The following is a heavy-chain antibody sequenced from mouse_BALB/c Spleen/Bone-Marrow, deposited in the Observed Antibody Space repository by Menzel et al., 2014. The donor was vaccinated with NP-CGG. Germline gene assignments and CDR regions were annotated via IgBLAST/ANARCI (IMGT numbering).Heavy chain of an antibody. D-gene: IGHD4-1*02. CDR3: ARFSTVYYFDY. Sequence: VKLQESGPELVKPGASVEISCKASGYAFSSSWMNWVKQRPGQGLEWIGRFYPGDGDTNYNGKFKGKATLTADKSSSTAYMQLSSLTSVDSAVYFCARFSTVYYFDYWGQGTTLTVSS. V-gene: IGHV1-82*01. CDR1: GYAFSSSW. CDR2: FYPGDGDT. J-gene: IGHJ2*01.